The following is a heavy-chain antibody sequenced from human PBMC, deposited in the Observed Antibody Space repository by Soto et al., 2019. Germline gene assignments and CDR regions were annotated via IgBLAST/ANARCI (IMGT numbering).Heavy chain of an antibody. CDR3: ARDVVYGGYDSFDC. J-gene: IGHJ4*02. V-gene: IGHV1-69*11. Sequence: QVQLVQSGAEVKKPGSSVKVSCKASGGTFSSYAISWVRQAPGQGLEWMGGSIPILGTANYAQKFQGRVTITADESTSTASVELSSLRSEDTAVYYCARDVVYGGYDSFDCWGQGTLVTVSS. CDR2: SIPILGTA. CDR1: GGTFSSYA. D-gene: IGHD5-12*01.